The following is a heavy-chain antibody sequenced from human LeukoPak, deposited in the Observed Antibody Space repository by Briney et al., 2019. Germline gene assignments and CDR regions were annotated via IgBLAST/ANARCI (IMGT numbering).Heavy chain of an antibody. CDR3: ARHRKPYDSSGYYYGGPNWFDP. J-gene: IGHJ5*02. CDR1: GYTFTSYY. D-gene: IGHD3-22*01. CDR2: INPSGGST. Sequence: ASVKVSCKASGYTFTSYYMHWVRQAPGQGLEWMGIINPSGGSTSYAQKFQGRVTMTRDTSTSTVYMGLSSLRSEDTAVYYCARHRKPYDSSGYYYGGPNWFDPWGQGTLVTVSS. V-gene: IGHV1-46*01.